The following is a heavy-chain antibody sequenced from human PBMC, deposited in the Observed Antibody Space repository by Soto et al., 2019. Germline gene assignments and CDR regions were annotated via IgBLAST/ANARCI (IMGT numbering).Heavy chain of an antibody. CDR3: ARVPPRSCTIGVVYRDRYNWFDP. V-gene: IGHV4-34*01. D-gene: IGHD2-8*01. Sequence: SETLSLTCAVYGGSFSGYYWSWIRQPPGKRLEWIGEINHSGSTNYNPSLKSRVTISVDTSKNQSSLKLSSVTAADAAVYYSARVPPRSCTIGVVYRDRYNWFDPWGQGTVVTV. J-gene: IGHJ5*02. CDR1: GGSFSGYY. CDR2: INHSGST.